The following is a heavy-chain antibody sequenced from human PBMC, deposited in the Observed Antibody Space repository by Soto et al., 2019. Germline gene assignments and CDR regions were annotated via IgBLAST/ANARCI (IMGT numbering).Heavy chain of an antibody. D-gene: IGHD3-10*01. CDR3: ARDLGSGSYFPSYGMDV. CDR2: ISSSSSYT. Sequence: PVGSLRLSCAASGFTFSDYYMSWIRHSPGKGLEWVSYISSSSSYTNYADSVKGRFTISRDNAKNSLYLQMNSLRAEDTAVYYCARDLGSGSYFPSYGMDVWGQGTTVTVSS. CDR1: GFTFSDYY. J-gene: IGHJ6*02. V-gene: IGHV3-11*06.